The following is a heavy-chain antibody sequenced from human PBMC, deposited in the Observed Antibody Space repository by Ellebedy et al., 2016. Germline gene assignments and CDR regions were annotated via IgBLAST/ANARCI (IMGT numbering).Heavy chain of an antibody. J-gene: IGHJ4*02. V-gene: IGHV3-30-3*01. CDR2: ISYDGSNK. CDR1: GFTFSSYA. Sequence: GESLKISCAASGFTFSSYAMIWVRQAPGKGLEWVAVISYDGSNKYYADSVKGRFTISRDNSKNTLYLQMNSLRAEDTAVYYCAKDKVAAAGSFDYWGQGTLVTVSS. CDR3: AKDKVAAAGSFDY. D-gene: IGHD6-13*01.